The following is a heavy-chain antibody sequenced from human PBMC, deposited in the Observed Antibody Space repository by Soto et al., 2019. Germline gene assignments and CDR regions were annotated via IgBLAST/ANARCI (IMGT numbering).Heavy chain of an antibody. D-gene: IGHD3-16*02. V-gene: IGHV3-23*01. CDR1: GFTFSSYA. Sequence: GGSLRLSCAASGFTFSSYAMSWVRQAPGKGLEWVSAISGSGGSTYYADSVKGRFTISRDNSKNTLYLQMNGLRAEDTAVYYCANIEARSAYYYGMDVWGQGTTVTVSS. J-gene: IGHJ6*02. CDR3: ANIEARSAYYYGMDV. CDR2: ISGSGGST.